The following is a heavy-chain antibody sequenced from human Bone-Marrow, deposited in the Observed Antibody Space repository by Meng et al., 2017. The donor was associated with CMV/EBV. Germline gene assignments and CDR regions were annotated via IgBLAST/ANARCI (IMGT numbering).Heavy chain of an antibody. J-gene: IGHJ4*02. Sequence: ASVKVSCKASGYTFTGYYMHWVRQAPGQGLEWMGWINPDSGGTNYAQNFQGRVTMTRDTSISTAYMELSSLRSEDTAVYYCAREGCSSTICYAFDDWGQGTLVTVSS. CDR3: AREGCSSTICYAFDD. CDR2: INPDSGGT. D-gene: IGHD2-2*01. V-gene: IGHV1-2*02. CDR1: GYTFTGYY.